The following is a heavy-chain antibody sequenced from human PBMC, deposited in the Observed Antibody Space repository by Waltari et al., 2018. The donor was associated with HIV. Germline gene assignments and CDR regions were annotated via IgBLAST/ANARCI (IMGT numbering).Heavy chain of an antibody. Sequence: EVKLVDSGGGWVQPGGSLSLSCAAPGFTFSSFAMSWVRQAPGKGLEWVSAISGSGGSTYYADSVKGRFTISRDNSKNTLYLQMNSLRAEDTAVYYCANNLIGRVAPFDYWGQGTLVTVSS. CDR2: ISGSGGST. V-gene: IGHV3-23*04. J-gene: IGHJ4*02. CDR3: ANNLIGRVAPFDY. CDR1: GFTFSSFA. D-gene: IGHD3-16*02.